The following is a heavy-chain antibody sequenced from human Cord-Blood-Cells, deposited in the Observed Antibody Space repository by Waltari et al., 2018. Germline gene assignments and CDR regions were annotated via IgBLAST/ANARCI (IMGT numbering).Heavy chain of an antibody. CDR3: ARDIGFWSGYHNPGAFDI. Sequence: QVQLVQSGAEVKKPGASVTVSCKASGYTFTSYGISWVCQVPGQGLEWMGWISAYNGNTNYAQKLQGRVTMTTDTSTSTAYMELRSLRSDDTAVYYCARDIGFWSGYHNPGAFDIWGQGTMVTVSS. V-gene: IGHV1-18*01. D-gene: IGHD3-3*01. J-gene: IGHJ3*02. CDR2: ISAYNGNT. CDR1: GYTFTSYG.